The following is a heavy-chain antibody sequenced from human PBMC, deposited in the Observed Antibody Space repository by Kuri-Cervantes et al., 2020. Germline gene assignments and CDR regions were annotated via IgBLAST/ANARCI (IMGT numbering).Heavy chain of an antibody. CDR1: GFTFSSYS. V-gene: IGHV3-48*01. Sequence: GGSLRLSCAASGFTFSSYSMNWVRQAPGKGLEWVSYISSSSSTIYYADSVKGRFTISRDNAKNSLYLQMNSLRAEDTAVYYCARSEAVVITFYYYYYMDVWGKGTTVTVSS. CDR3: ARSEAVVITFYYYYYMDV. CDR2: ISSSSSTI. D-gene: IGHD3-22*01. J-gene: IGHJ6*03.